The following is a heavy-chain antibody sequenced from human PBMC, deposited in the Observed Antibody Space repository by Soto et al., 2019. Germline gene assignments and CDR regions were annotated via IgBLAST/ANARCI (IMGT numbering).Heavy chain of an antibody. D-gene: IGHD3-3*01. CDR2: IYYSGST. J-gene: IGHJ4*02. CDR1: GGSVSSGSYY. CDR3: ARGVPRTDYDFWSDYSYYFDY. Sequence: SETLSLTCTVSGGSVSSGSYYWSWIRQPPGKGLEWIGYIYYSGSTNYNPSLKSRVTISVDTSKNQFSLKLSSVTAADTAVYYCARGVPRTDYDFWSDYSYYFDYWGQGTLVTVSS. V-gene: IGHV4-61*01.